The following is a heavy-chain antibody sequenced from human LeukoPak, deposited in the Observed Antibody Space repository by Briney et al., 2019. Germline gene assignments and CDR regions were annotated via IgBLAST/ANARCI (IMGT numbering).Heavy chain of an antibody. Sequence: PGRSLRLSCAASGFTFDDYAMHWVRQAPGKGLEWVSGISWNSGSIGYADSVKGRFTISRDNAKNSLYLQMNSLRAEDTALYYCAKDMRSYYGFDYWGQGTLVTVSS. J-gene: IGHJ4*02. V-gene: IGHV3-9*01. CDR2: ISWNSGSI. CDR1: GFTFDDYA. D-gene: IGHD1-26*01. CDR3: AKDMRSYYGFDY.